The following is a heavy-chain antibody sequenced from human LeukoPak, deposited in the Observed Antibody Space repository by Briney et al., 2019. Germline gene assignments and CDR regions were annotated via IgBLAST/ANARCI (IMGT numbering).Heavy chain of an antibody. CDR1: GGSISSYY. V-gene: IGHV4-59*08. Sequence: SETLSLTCTVSGGSISSYYWSWIRQPPGKGLEWIGYIYYSGSTNYNPSLKSRVTISVDTSKNQFSLKLSSVTAADTAVYYCARHSSYDSSHSFDYWGQGTLVTVSS. D-gene: IGHD3-22*01. CDR2: IYYSGST. J-gene: IGHJ4*02. CDR3: ARHSSYDSSHSFDY.